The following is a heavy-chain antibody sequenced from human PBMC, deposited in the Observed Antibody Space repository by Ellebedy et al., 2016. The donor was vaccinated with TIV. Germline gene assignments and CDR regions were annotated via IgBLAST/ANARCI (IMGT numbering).Heavy chain of an antibody. CDR2: ISWDGGST. CDR3: AKDSGYCSSTSCYFFNGMDV. CDR1: GFTFDDYA. V-gene: IGHV3-43D*03. Sequence: GGSLRLXXAASGFTFDDYAMHWVRQAPGKGLEWVSLISWDGGSTYYADSVKGRFTISRDNSKNSLYLQMNSLRAEDTALYYCAKDSGYCSSTSCYFFNGMDVWGQGTTVTVSS. D-gene: IGHD2-2*03. J-gene: IGHJ6*02.